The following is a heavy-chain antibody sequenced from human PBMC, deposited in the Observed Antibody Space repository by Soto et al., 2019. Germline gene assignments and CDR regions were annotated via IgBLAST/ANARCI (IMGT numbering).Heavy chain of an antibody. J-gene: IGHJ4*01. CDR1: GFTLSSFA. CDR3: AKSRLVMTSSSFDS. CDR2: ISASGSRS. Sequence: VQLSQSGGGWGQTGGSLRLSCEASGFTLSSFAMGWVRQAPGKGLEWVSDISASGSRSSYADFVRGRFTVSRDNSKNNLFLQMKSLSVEDTAVYYCAKSRLVMTSSSFDSWGQGVLVSVSS. D-gene: IGHD2-21*02. V-gene: IGHV3-23*01.